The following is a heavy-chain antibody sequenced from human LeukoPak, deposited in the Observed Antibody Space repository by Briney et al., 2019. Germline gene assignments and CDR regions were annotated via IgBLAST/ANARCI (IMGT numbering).Heavy chain of an antibody. V-gene: IGHV3-74*01. Sequence: GGSLRLSCAASGFTFSNYWMHWVRQAPGKGLVWVSRLNSDGSSTTYADSVKGRFTISRDNSKNTLYLQMNSLRAEDTAVYYCARDAGRSYYFDYWGQGTLVTVSS. CDR2: LNSDGSST. J-gene: IGHJ4*02. D-gene: IGHD6-13*01. CDR3: ARDAGRSYYFDY. CDR1: GFTFSNYW.